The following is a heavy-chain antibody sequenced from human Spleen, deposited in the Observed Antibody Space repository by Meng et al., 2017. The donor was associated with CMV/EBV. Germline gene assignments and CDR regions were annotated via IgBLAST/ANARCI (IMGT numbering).Heavy chain of an antibody. V-gene: IGHV4-39*02. Sequence: SETLSLTCTVSGGSISSSNYFWGWVRQPPGKGLEWIGCIYYSGSTNYNPSLKSRVTISVDTSKNHFSLKLTSVTAADTAVYYCASPTYYDFWSGYYREDAFDIWGQGTMVTVSS. D-gene: IGHD3-3*01. J-gene: IGHJ3*02. CDR1: GGSISSSNYF. CDR2: IYYSGST. CDR3: ASPTYYDFWSGYYREDAFDI.